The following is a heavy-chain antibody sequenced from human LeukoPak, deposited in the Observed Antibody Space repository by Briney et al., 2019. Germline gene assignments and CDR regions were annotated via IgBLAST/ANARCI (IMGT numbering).Heavy chain of an antibody. CDR1: GFTFSDYY. CDR3: AREMSHSGSYSFDY. V-gene: IGHV3-11*01. Sequence: GESLRLSCAATGFTFSDYYMSWIRQAPGKGLEWVSYISSSGSTIYYADSVKGRFTISRDNAKNSLYLQMNSLRAEDTAVYYCAREMSHSGSYSFDYWGQGTLVTVSS. CDR2: ISSSGSTI. D-gene: IGHD1-26*01. J-gene: IGHJ4*02.